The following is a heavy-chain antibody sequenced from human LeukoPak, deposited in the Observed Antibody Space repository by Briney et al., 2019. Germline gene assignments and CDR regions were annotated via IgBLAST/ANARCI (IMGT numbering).Heavy chain of an antibody. J-gene: IGHJ5*02. CDR3: AEGNSGYFADL. CDR2: ISNDGGGT. D-gene: IGHD3-22*01. CDR1: GFIFNNYG. Sequence: PGGSLRLSCSASGFIFNNYGLMWVRQAPGKGLEWVSAISNDGGGTPSADFVKGRFTISRDNSKNTLSLQMNSLRPENTALYYCAEGNSGYFADLWGQGTVVTVPS. V-gene: IGHV3-23*01.